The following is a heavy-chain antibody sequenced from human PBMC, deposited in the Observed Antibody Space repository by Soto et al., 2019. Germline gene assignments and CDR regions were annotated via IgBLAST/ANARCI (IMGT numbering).Heavy chain of an antibody. D-gene: IGHD6-19*01. V-gene: IGHV4-59*12. CDR1: GGSFSPNY. Sequence: PSETLSLTCTVSGGSFSPNYWTWIRQPPGKGLEWIGYIYYTGTTTYNPSLKSRVSISLDTSKNKVSLKLSSVTAADTAVYYCARGIEPPQIAVAGWFDYWGQGTLVTVSS. CDR2: IYYTGTT. CDR3: ARGIEPPQIAVAGWFDY. J-gene: IGHJ4*02.